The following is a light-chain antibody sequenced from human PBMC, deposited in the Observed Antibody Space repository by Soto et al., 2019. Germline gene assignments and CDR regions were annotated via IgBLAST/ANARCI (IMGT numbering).Light chain of an antibody. J-gene: IGKJ1*01. CDR1: QSVSSTY. Sequence: EIVLTQSPCTLSLSPGERATLSCRASQSVSSTYVAWYQQKSGQAPRLLIYGASSRATGIPDRFSGSGSGTDFTLTISRLEPEDFAVYYCHQYVSSWTFGQGTKVDI. CDR2: GAS. V-gene: IGKV3-20*01. CDR3: HQYVSSWT.